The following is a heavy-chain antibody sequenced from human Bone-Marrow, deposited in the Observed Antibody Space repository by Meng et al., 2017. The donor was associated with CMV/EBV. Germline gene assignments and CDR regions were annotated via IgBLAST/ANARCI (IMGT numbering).Heavy chain of an antibody. CDR2: ISSSGSTI. D-gene: IGHD2-2*02. V-gene: IGHV3-48*04. CDR1: GFTFSSYS. CDR3: ARDSYCSSTSCYRLYYYGMDV. J-gene: IGHJ6*02. Sequence: GGSLKISCAASGFTFSSYSMNWVRQAPGKGLEWVSYISSSGSTIYYADSVKGRFTISRDNAKNSLYLQMNSLRAEDTAVYYCARDSYCSSTSCYRLYYYGMDVWGQGTTVTVSS.